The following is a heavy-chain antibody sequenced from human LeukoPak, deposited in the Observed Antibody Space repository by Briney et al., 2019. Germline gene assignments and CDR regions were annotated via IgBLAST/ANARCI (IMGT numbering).Heavy chain of an antibody. CDR2: ISGSGGGT. D-gene: IGHD3-3*01. J-gene: IGHJ4*02. CDR1: GFTFSSYA. CDR3: AKDGEGYYDFWSGYYGPFDY. V-gene: IGHV3-23*01. Sequence: PGGSLRLSCAASGFTFSSYAMSWVRQAPGKGLEWVSAISGSGGGTYYADSVKGRFTISRDNSKNTLYLQMNSLRAEDTAVYYCAKDGEGYYDFWSGYYGPFDYWGQGTLVTVSS.